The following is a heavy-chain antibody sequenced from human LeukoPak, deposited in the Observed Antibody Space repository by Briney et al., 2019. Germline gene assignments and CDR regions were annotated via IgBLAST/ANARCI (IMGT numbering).Heavy chain of an antibody. J-gene: IGHJ4*02. CDR3: ARSGATIFGVAIPHFDY. CDR1: GGSISSSSYY. V-gene: IGHV4-61*02. D-gene: IGHD3-3*01. Sequence: SETLSLTCTVSGGSISSSSYYWSWIRQPAGKGLEWIGRIYTSGSTNYNPSLKSRVTMSVDTSKNQFSLKLSSVTAADTAVYYCARSGATIFGVAIPHFDYWGQGTLVTVSS. CDR2: IYTSGST.